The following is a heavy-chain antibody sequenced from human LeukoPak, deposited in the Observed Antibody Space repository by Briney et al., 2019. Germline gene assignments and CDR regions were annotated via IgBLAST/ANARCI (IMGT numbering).Heavy chain of an antibody. J-gene: IGHJ5*02. CDR1: GDSISSRNYY. V-gene: IGHV4-39*07. Sequence: ASETLSLTCSVSGDSISSRNYYWGWIRLPPGKGLEWIGSIYYSGRTYYNPSLKSRVTISGDKSKNQFSLKLNSVTAADTAVYYCARQRWLQNYFDPWGQGTLVTVSS. D-gene: IGHD5-24*01. CDR2: IYYSGRT. CDR3: ARQRWLQNYFDP.